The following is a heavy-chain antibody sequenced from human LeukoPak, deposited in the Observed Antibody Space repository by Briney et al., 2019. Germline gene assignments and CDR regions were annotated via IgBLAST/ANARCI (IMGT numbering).Heavy chain of an antibody. Sequence: SETLSLTCAVYGGSFSGYYWSWIRQPPGKGLEWIGEINHSGSTNYNPSLKSRVTISVDTSKNQFSLKLSSVTAADTAVYYCARTSSIGYSYGKDFDYWGQGTLVTVSS. V-gene: IGHV4-34*01. CDR1: GGSFSGYY. J-gene: IGHJ4*02. D-gene: IGHD5-18*01. CDR3: ARTSSIGYSYGKDFDY. CDR2: INHSGST.